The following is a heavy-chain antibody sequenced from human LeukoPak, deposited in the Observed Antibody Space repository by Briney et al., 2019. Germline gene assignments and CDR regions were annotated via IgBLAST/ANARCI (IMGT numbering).Heavy chain of an antibody. J-gene: IGHJ3*02. Sequence: GGSLRLSCAASGLTFSSYAMSWVRQAPGKGLEWVSAISGSGGSTYYADSVKGRFTISRDDAKNSLYLQMNSERAEDTAVYYCARSVAAAVTGAFDIWGQGTMVTVSS. V-gene: IGHV3-23*01. CDR1: GLTFSSYA. CDR2: ISGSGGST. D-gene: IGHD6-13*01. CDR3: ARSVAAAVTGAFDI.